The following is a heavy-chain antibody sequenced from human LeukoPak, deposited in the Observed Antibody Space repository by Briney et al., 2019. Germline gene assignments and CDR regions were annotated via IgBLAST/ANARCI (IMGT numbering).Heavy chain of an antibody. J-gene: IGHJ4*02. Sequence: GGSLRLSCAASGFTFSTYGMPWVRQAPGKGLEWVSAISGSGGSTYYADSVKGRFTISRDNSKNTLYLQMNSLGAEDTAVYYCAKDPQIVVVALFDYWGQGTLVTVSS. CDR1: GFTFSTYG. V-gene: IGHV3-23*01. CDR2: ISGSGGST. D-gene: IGHD3-22*01. CDR3: AKDPQIVVVALFDY.